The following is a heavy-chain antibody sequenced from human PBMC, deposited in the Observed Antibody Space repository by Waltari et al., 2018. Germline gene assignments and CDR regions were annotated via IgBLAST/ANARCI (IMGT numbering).Heavy chain of an antibody. J-gene: IGHJ4*02. Sequence: QVQLQQWGAGLLKPSETLSLTCAVYGGSFSGYYWSWIRQPPGKGLEWIGEINHRGSTNYNPSLKSRVTISVDTSKNQFSLKLSSVTAADTAVYYCARERGYSYGPFDYWGQGTLVTVSS. D-gene: IGHD5-18*01. CDR3: ARERGYSYGPFDY. CDR1: GGSFSGYY. V-gene: IGHV4-34*01. CDR2: INHRGST.